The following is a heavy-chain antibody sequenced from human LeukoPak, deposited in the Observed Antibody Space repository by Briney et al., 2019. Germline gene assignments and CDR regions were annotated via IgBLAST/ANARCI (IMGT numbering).Heavy chain of an antibody. CDR3: ARGYTSCYDY. J-gene: IGHJ4*02. CDR2: IHANSGGT. D-gene: IGHD2-2*01. CDR1: GYTFTGSY. Sequence: ASVKVSCKASGYTFTGSYLHWVRQAPGQGLEWMGWIHANSGGTNYAQKFQGRVTMTRDTSIGTAYMELSRLRSDDTAVYYCARGYTSCYDYWGQGTLVTVSS. V-gene: IGHV1-2*02.